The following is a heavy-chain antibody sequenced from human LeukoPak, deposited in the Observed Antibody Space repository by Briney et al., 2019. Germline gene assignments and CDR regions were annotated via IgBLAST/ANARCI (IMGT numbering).Heavy chain of an antibody. CDR2: IYPADSDI. D-gene: IGHD2-15*01. CDR1: GYSINNYW. J-gene: IGHJ5*02. Sequence: GASLKISCKGSGYSINNYWIGWVRQMPGKGLEWMGIIYPADSDIRYSPSFQGQVTISADKSISTAYLQWSSLKASDTAMYYCARQEYCSGGSCYTWFDPWGQGTLVTVSS. CDR3: ARQEYCSGGSCYTWFDP. V-gene: IGHV5-51*01.